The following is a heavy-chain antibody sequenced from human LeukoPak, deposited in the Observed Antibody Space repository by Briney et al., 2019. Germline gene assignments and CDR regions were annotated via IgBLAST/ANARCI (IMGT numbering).Heavy chain of an antibody. J-gene: IGHJ4*02. CDR3: AKDGVGDYDSSGFVDY. CDR1: GFTFSSYG. CDR2: ISYDGSNK. V-gene: IGHV3-30*18. D-gene: IGHD3-22*01. Sequence: GRSLRLSCAASGFTFSSYGMHWVRQAPGKGLEWVAVISYDGSNKYYADSVKGQFTISRDNSKNTLYLQMNSLRAEDTAVYYCAKDGVGDYDSSGFVDYWGQGTLVTVSS.